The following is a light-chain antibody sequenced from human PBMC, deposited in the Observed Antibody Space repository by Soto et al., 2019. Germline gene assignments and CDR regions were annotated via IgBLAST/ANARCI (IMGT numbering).Light chain of an antibody. CDR3: NSHTSSTSRPYV. Sequence: QSALTQPASVSGSPGQSITISCTGTTNDVGGYNYVSWYQQHPGKAPKLLIFEVSSRPSGVSNRFSGSKSGNTASLTISALQAEDEADYFCNSHTSSTSRPYVFGTGTKVTVL. J-gene: IGLJ1*01. V-gene: IGLV2-14*01. CDR1: TNDVGGYNY. CDR2: EVS.